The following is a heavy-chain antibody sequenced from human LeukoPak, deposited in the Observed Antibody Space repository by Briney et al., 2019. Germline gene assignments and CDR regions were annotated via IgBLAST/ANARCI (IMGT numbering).Heavy chain of an antibody. CDR1: GYTFTGYY. J-gene: IGHJ6*02. V-gene: IGHV1-2*02. Sequence: GASVKVSCKASGYTFTGYYMHWVRQAPGQGLEWMGWINPNSGGTNYAQKFQGRVTMTTDTSTSTAYMELRSLRSDDTAVYYCAREVGYCSSTSCYLYYYYGMDVWGQGTTVTVSS. CDR3: AREVGYCSSTSCYLYYYYGMDV. D-gene: IGHD2-2*03. CDR2: INPNSGGT.